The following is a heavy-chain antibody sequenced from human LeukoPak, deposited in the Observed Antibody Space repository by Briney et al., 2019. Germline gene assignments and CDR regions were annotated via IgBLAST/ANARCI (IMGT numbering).Heavy chain of an antibody. CDR2: ISYDGSNK. V-gene: IGHV3-30*04. CDR3: ARDPDNGSGYPHPYFDY. Sequence: GGSLRLSCAASGFTFSNYAMHWVRQAPGKGLEWVAVISYDGSNKYYADSVKGRFTISRDNSKNTLYLQMNSLRAEDTAVYYCARDPDNGSGYPHPYFDYWGQGTLVTVSS. CDR1: GFTFSNYA. D-gene: IGHD3-22*01. J-gene: IGHJ4*02.